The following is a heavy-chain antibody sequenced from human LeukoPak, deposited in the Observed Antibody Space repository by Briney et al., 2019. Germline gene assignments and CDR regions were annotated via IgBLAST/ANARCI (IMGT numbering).Heavy chain of an antibody. CDR2: IIPIFGTA. CDR1: GGTFSSYA. D-gene: IGHD6-13*01. J-gene: IGHJ4*02. V-gene: IGHV1-69*13. Sequence: SVKVSCKASGGTFSSYAISWVRQAPGQGLEWMGGIIPIFGTANYAQKFQGRVTITADESTSTAYMELSSLRSEDTAVYYCARGRDSSSWSLGHWGQGTLVTVSS. CDR3: ARGRDSSSWSLGH.